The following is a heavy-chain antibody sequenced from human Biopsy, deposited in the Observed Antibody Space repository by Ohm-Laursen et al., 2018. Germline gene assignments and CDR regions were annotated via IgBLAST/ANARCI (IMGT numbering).Heavy chain of an antibody. CDR3: AREAIGVATAFDI. J-gene: IGHJ3*02. D-gene: IGHD5-12*01. V-gene: IGHV4-59*01. Sequence: LSLTCTVSGVSISTYYWSWIRQSPGRGLEWIAYIYYSGSTDYNPSLKSRVTISLDTSKNQFSLKLSSVTAADTAIYYCAREAIGVATAFDIWGQGTMVTVSS. CDR1: GVSISTYY. CDR2: IYYSGST.